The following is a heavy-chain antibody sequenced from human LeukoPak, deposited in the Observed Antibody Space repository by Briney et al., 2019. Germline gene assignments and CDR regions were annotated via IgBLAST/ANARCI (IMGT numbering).Heavy chain of an antibody. CDR1: GFAFSNYG. CDR2: IRNDGTNK. V-gene: IGHV3-30*02. J-gene: IGHJ4*02. Sequence: GGSLRLSCAASGFAFSNYGIHWVRQAPGKGLEWVALIRNDGTNKYYADSVKGRFTISRDNSKNTLYLQMNSLRAEDTALYYCARDQHDYGDYWGQGTLVTVSS. CDR3: ARDQHDYGDY.